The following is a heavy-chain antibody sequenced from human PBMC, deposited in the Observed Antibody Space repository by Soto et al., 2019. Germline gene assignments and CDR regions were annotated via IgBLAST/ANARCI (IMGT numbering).Heavy chain of an antibody. V-gene: IGHV3-21*06. CDR2: ISSTTNYI. CDR3: ARESEDLSSNLDY. CDR1: GLTFSSYD. Sequence: PGGSLRLSCAASGLTFSSYDMNWVRQAPGKGLEWVASISSTTNYIYYGESLKGRLTISRDNAKNSMYLQMNTLRAEDTAVYYCARESEDLSSNLDYWGQGTLVTVSS. J-gene: IGHJ4*02.